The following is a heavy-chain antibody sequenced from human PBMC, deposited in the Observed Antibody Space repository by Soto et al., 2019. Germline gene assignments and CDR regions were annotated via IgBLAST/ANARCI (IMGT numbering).Heavy chain of an antibody. CDR1: GGSTSSYY. CDR3: VRLIGNSWLDS. V-gene: IGHV4-59*08. Sequence: PSETLSLTCSVSGGSTSSYYWSWIRQPPGKGLEWIGYIYYSGSTDYSPSLKSRVTMSIDTSNNQLSLQLNSVTPDDTAVYYCVRLIGNSWLDSWGQGTLVTVSS. CDR2: IYYSGST. J-gene: IGHJ5*01.